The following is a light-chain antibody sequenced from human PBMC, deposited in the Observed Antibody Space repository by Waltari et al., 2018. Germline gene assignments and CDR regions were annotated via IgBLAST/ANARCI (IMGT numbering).Light chain of an antibody. CDR2: AAS. CDR1: QRISSY. V-gene: IGKV1-39*01. J-gene: IGKJ1*01. Sequence: DIQMTQSPSSLSACVGGSVTIACRASQRISSYLNWYPQKPRRDPKLLIYAASSLESGVPSRFSGSGFETYFTLTINSLLPDDFAVYYCQQTYSNFRPFGHVTKLYVK. CDR3: QQTYSNFRP.